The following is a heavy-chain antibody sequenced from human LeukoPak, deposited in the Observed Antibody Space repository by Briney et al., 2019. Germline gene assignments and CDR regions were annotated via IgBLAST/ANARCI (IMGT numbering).Heavy chain of an antibody. CDR3: ARIHRYCSGGACYVLDN. D-gene: IGHD2-15*01. Sequence: GSLRLSCEASGFTFSSFHFHWVRQAPGKGLEWVSSISSDSSSFICYAGPVKGRFTISRDNAKKSLYLQMNSLRAEDTAVYYCARIHRYCSGGACYVLDNWGQGTLVAVSS. J-gene: IGHJ4*02. CDR1: GFTFSSFH. CDR2: ISSDSSSFI. V-gene: IGHV3-21*04.